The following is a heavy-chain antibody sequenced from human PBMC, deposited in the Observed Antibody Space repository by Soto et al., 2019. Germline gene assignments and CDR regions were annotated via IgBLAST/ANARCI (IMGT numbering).Heavy chain of an antibody. Sequence: ESGGGVVQPGRSLRLSCAASVFTFSSYGMHWVRQAPGKGLEWVAVISYDGSNKYYADSVKGRFTISRDNSKNTLYLQMNSLRAEDTAVYYCAKSYYDFWSGYYFDYWGQGTLVTVSS. J-gene: IGHJ4*02. V-gene: IGHV3-30*18. CDR3: AKSYYDFWSGYYFDY. D-gene: IGHD3-3*01. CDR1: VFTFSSYG. CDR2: ISYDGSNK.